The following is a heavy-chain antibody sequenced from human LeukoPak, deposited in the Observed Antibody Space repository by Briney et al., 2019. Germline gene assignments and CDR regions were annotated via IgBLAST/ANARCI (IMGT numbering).Heavy chain of an antibody. D-gene: IGHD1-26*01. J-gene: IGHJ3*02. V-gene: IGHV4-61*02. CDR1: GYSISSGSYY. Sequence: KPSETLSLTCTVSGYSISSGSYYWSWIRQPAGKGLEWIGRIYTSGSTNYNPSLKSRVTISVDTSKNQFTLKLSSVTAADTAVYYCARESDFKSWEPRPMDAFDIWGQGTMVTVSS. CDR2: IYTSGST. CDR3: ARESDFKSWEPRPMDAFDI.